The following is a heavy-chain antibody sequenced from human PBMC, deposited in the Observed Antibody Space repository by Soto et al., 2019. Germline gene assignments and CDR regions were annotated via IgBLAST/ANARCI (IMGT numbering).Heavy chain of an antibody. CDR3: ARDLGCTNGVCYYYYGMDV. CDR1: GGTFSSYA. D-gene: IGHD2-8*01. Sequence: QVQLVQSGAEVKKPGSSVKVSCKASGGTFSSYAISWVRQAPGQGLEWMGGIIPIFGTANYAQKFQGRVTITADKSTSTANMELSSLRSEDTAVYYCARDLGCTNGVCYYYYGMDVWGQGTTVTVSS. CDR2: IIPIFGTA. V-gene: IGHV1-69*06. J-gene: IGHJ6*02.